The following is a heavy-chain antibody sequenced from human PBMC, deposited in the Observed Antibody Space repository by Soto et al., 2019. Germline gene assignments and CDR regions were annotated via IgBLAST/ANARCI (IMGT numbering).Heavy chain of an antibody. Sequence: QVHLVQSGAEVKKPGASVKVSCKASGYTFTSYYVHWVRQAPGQVLEWMGLINPSGGDTFYAQKFQGRVTMTRDTSTSAVYLGLSNLRSEDTAMYFCARGSDVAARQLIDFWGQGTLVTVSS. CDR1: GYTFTSYY. V-gene: IGHV1-46*01. D-gene: IGHD6-6*01. CDR2: INPSGGDT. CDR3: ARGSDVAARQLIDF. J-gene: IGHJ4*02.